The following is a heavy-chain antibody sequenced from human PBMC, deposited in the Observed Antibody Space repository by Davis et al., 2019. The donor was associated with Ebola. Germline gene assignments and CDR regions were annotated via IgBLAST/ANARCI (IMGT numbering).Heavy chain of an antibody. Sequence: HSQTLSLTCAISGDSVSSNSAAWNWIRQSPSRGLEWLGRTYYRSKWYNDYAVSVKSRITINPDTSKNQFSLQLNSVTPEDTAVYYCARGLGDYYDSRDHDAFDIWGQGTMVAVSS. D-gene: IGHD3-22*01. CDR1: GDSVSSNSAA. V-gene: IGHV6-1*01. CDR3: ARGLGDYYDSRDHDAFDI. CDR2: TYYRSKWYN. J-gene: IGHJ3*02.